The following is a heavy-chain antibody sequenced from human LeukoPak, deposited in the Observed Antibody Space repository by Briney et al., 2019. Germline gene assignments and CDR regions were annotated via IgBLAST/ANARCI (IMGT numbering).Heavy chain of an antibody. D-gene: IGHD2-15*01. CDR3: ARDAPYCSGGSCYVDN. Sequence: GGSLRLSCAASGFTFSSYWMRWVRQAPGRGLEWVANIKEDGSEKDYVESVKGRFTISRDNAKNSLYLQMYRLRAEDTAVYYCARDAPYCSGGSCYVDNWGQGTPVTVSS. J-gene: IGHJ4*02. CDR2: IKEDGSEK. CDR1: GFTFSSYW. V-gene: IGHV3-7*05.